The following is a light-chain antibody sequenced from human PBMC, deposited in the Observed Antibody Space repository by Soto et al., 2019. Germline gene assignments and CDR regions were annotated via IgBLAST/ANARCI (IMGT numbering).Light chain of an antibody. CDR3: QQYDNLLAIT. J-gene: IGKJ4*01. CDR2: DAS. Sequence: DIQMTQSPSSLSASVGDRVTIACQASQDISKYLNWYQFRPGQAPKLLIYDASNLQTGVPSRFRGSGSGTHFTFTITSLQPEDVATYYCQQYDNLLAITFGGGTKVQIK. V-gene: IGKV1-33*01. CDR1: QDISKY.